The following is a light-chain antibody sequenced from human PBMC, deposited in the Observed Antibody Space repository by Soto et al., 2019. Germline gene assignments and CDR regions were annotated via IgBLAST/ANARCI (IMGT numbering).Light chain of an antibody. V-gene: IGLV2-23*02. Sequence: QSALTQPASASVSPGQSITISCTGTSSDVGSYNLVSWYQQHPGKAPKLMIYEVSKRPSGVSNRFSGSKSGNTASLTISGLQAEDEADYYCCSYGGSRLGVFGGGTKLTVL. CDR2: EVS. CDR3: CSYGGSRLGV. CDR1: SSDVGSYNL. J-gene: IGLJ3*02.